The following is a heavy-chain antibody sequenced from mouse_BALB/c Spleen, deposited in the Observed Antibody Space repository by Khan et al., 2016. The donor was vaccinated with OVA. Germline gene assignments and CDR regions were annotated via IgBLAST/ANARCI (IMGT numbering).Heavy chain of an antibody. J-gene: IGHJ3*01. Sequence: VQLKESGPGLVKPSQSLSLTCTVTGYSITSEYAWNWIRQFPGNKLEWMGYISYSGNTRYNPSLKSRISITRDTSKNQFFLQLNSVTTADTATYYCARKDYYDYDPFPYWGQGTLVTVSA. V-gene: IGHV3-2*02. CDR2: ISYSGNT. CDR3: ARKDYYDYDPFPY. D-gene: IGHD2-4*01. CDR1: GYSITSEYA.